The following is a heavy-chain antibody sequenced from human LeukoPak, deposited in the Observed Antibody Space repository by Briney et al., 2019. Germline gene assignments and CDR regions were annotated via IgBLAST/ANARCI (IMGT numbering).Heavy chain of an antibody. Sequence: GGSLRLSCVASGFTFTNYWMSWVRQAPGKGLEWLANIKPDGSEQYYVDSVKGRFTISRDNSKNTLYLQMNSLRAEDTAVYYCASDSYSPEYFQHWGQGTLVTVSS. CDR1: GFTFTNYW. D-gene: IGHD2-15*01. J-gene: IGHJ1*01. CDR2: IKPDGSEQ. V-gene: IGHV3-7*05. CDR3: ASDSYSPEYFQH.